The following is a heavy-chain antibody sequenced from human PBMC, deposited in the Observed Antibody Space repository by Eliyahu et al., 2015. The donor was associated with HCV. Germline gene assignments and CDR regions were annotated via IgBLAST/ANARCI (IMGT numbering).Heavy chain of an antibody. D-gene: IGHD3-16*01. CDR1: GGTFSSYA. CDR3: ARGGSYLGYFDL. V-gene: IGHV1-69*04. Sequence: QVQLVQSGAEVKKPGSSVKVSCKASGGTFSSYAISWVRQAPGQGLEWMGRIIPILGIANYAQKFQGRVTITADKSTSTAYMELSSLRSEDTAVYYCARGGSYLGYFDLWGRGTLVTVSS. CDR2: IIPILGIA. J-gene: IGHJ2*01.